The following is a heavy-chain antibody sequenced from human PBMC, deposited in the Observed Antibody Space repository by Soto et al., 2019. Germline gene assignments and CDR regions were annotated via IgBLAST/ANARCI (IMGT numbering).Heavy chain of an antibody. CDR3: ASDGARWSSDY. CDR1: GISFYNYW. Sequence: EVQLVESGGGLVQPGGSLRLSCAVSGISFYNYWMSWVRQAPGKGLEWVADIREDGGEEYYVDSVKGRFTISRDNAKKSLYLQMNRLRAEDTAVDDRASDGARWSSDYWCQGPQVTV. CDR2: IREDGGEE. J-gene: IGHJ4*02. V-gene: IGHV3-7*01. D-gene: IGHD1-26*01.